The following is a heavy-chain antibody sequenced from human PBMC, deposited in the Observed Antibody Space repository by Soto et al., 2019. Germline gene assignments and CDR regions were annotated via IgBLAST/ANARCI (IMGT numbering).Heavy chain of an antibody. Sequence: GASVKVSCKASCYTFTSYGISWVRQSPEQGLEWMGLISAYNGNTNYAQKLQGRVTMTTDTSTSTAYMELRSLRSEDTAVYYCARGSRDGYNLLSYGMDVWGQGTTVTVSS. CDR1: CYTFTSYG. CDR2: ISAYNGNT. V-gene: IGHV1-18*04. J-gene: IGHJ6*02. CDR3: ARGSRDGYNLLSYGMDV. D-gene: IGHD5-12*01.